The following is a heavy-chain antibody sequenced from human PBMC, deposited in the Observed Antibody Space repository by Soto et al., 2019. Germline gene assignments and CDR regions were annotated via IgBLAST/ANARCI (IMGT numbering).Heavy chain of an antibody. J-gene: IGHJ4*02. CDR1: GFTFSGSG. CDR3: TAMAGIDY. D-gene: IGHD6-19*01. Sequence: PGGSLRLSCAASGFTFSGSGIHWVRQASGKGLEWVGRIRTKTNNYATAYAASVKGRFTISRDDSKNMAYLQMNSLKTEDTAVYYCTAMAGIDYWGQGTLVTVYS. V-gene: IGHV3-73*01. CDR2: IRTKTNNYAT.